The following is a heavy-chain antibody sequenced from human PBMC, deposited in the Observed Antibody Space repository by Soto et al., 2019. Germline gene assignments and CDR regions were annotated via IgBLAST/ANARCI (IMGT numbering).Heavy chain of an antibody. Sequence: QVQLVESGGGVVQPGRSLRLSCAASGFTFSSYGMHWVRQAPGKGLEWVAVISYDGSNKYYADSVKGRFTISRDNSKNTLYLQMNSLRAEDTAVYYCAKDKVRTSKYYYYYGMDVWGQGTTVTVSS. CDR2: ISYDGSNK. CDR1: GFTFSSYG. CDR3: AKDKVRTSKYYYYYGMDV. J-gene: IGHJ6*02. D-gene: IGHD1-1*01. V-gene: IGHV3-30*18.